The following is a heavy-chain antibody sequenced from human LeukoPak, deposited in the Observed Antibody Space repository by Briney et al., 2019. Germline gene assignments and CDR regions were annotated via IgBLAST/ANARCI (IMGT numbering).Heavy chain of an antibody. CDR2: INHSGST. D-gene: IGHD3-10*01. CDR3: ARARHYYGSGSYIYYYYGMDV. J-gene: IGHJ6*02. Sequence: SETLSLTCAVYGGSFSGYYWSWIRQPPGKGLEWIGEINHSGSTNYNPSLKSRVTISVDTSKNQFSLKLSSVTAADTAVYCCARARHYYGSGSYIYYYYGMDVWGQGTTVTVSS. V-gene: IGHV4-34*01. CDR1: GGSFSGYY.